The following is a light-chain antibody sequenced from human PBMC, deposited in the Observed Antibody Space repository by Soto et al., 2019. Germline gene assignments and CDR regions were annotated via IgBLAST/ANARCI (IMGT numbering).Light chain of an antibody. CDR1: QGISNY. V-gene: IGKV1-27*01. CDR2: DAS. J-gene: IGKJ3*01. Sequence: DIQMTQSPSSLSASVGDRVTITCRASQGISNYLAWYQQKPGKVPKLLIYDASTSKSGVPSRFSGRGSGTDFTLTISSLQPEDVATYYCQRYNIAPRFGPGANADVK. CDR3: QRYNIAPR.